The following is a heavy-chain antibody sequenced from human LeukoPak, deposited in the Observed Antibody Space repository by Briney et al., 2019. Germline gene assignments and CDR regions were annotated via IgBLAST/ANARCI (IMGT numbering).Heavy chain of an antibody. CDR2: TYSSGTT. Sequence: GGSLRLSCAASGLNVSNNYMHWVRQAPGERLEWVSVTYSSGTTYYADSVKGRFTISRDNAKNTLYLQMNSLRAEDTAVYYCARDGAAAGIYYFDYWGQGTLVTVSS. V-gene: IGHV3-66*01. CDR1: GLNVSNNY. D-gene: IGHD6-13*01. CDR3: ARDGAAAGIYYFDY. J-gene: IGHJ4*02.